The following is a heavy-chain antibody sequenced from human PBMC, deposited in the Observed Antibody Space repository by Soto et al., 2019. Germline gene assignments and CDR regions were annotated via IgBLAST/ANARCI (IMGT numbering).Heavy chain of an antibody. Sequence: SGPLSVTCAVYGGSFIGHSWTWIRQCPGKGLEWIGDINHSGRVNYSPSLKSRVTISLDTSKNQFSLTLSAVTAADTAMYYCSTRAYDTNGYYRFDPWGQGTLVTVSS. CDR3: STRAYDTNGYYRFDP. CDR1: GGSFIGHS. V-gene: IGHV4-34*01. CDR2: INHSGRV. D-gene: IGHD3-22*01. J-gene: IGHJ5*01.